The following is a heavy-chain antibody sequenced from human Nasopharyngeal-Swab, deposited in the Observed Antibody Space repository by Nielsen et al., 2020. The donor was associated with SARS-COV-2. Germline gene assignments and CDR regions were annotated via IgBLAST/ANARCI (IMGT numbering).Heavy chain of an antibody. CDR2: IYYSGST. CDR3: ARTTLYGDYDKLDFDY. CDR1: GGSFSSYY. V-gene: IGHV4-59*01. D-gene: IGHD4-17*01. Sequence: SETLSLTCTVSGGSFSSYYWSWIRQPPGKGLEWIGYIYYSGSTNYNPSLKSRVTISVDTSKNQFSLKLSSVTAADTAVYYCARTTLYGDYDKLDFDYWGQGTLVTVSS. J-gene: IGHJ4*02.